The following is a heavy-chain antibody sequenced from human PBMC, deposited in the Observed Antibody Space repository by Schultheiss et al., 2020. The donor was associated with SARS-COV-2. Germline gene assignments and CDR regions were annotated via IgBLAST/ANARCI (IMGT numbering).Heavy chain of an antibody. CDR2: INPSGGST. CDR3: AREGGQPVAGYFDY. D-gene: IGHD6-19*01. CDR1: GYTFTGYY. Sequence: ASVKVSCKASGYTFTGYYMHWVRQAPGQGLEWMGWINPSGGSTNYAQKLQGRVTMTRDTSTSTVYMELRSLRSEDTAVYYCAREGGQPVAGYFDYWGQGTLVTVSS. V-gene: IGHV1-46*04. J-gene: IGHJ4*02.